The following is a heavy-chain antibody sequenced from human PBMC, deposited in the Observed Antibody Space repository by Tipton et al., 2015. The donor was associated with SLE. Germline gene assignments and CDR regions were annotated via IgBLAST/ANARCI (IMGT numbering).Heavy chain of an antibody. V-gene: IGHV4-34*01. CDR3: ASMKYHYSGADAFDM. CDR1: GEPFTAYY. J-gene: IGHJ3*02. CDR2: INHRGDT. Sequence: TLSLTCTVYGEPFTAYYWSWIRQSPGKGLEGIAEINHRGDTDYNPSLKSRVTISVDTSKNQFSLRLRSVTAADTAVYYCASMKYHYSGADAFDMWGQGTMVTVSS. D-gene: IGHD5-12*01.